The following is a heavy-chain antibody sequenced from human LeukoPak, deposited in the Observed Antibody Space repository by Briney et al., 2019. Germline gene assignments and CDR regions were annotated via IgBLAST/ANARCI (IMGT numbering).Heavy chain of an antibody. V-gene: IGHV1-46*01. Sequence: ASVKVSCKASGYTFTSYYMHWVRQAPGQGLECMGIINPSSGSTSNAQKFQGRVTMTRDTSTSTVYMELSSLRSEDTAVYYCARDGEYYDSRGSYFDSWGQGTLVTVSS. CDR3: ARDGEYYDSRGSYFDS. CDR1: GYTFTSYY. J-gene: IGHJ4*02. CDR2: INPSSGST. D-gene: IGHD3-22*01.